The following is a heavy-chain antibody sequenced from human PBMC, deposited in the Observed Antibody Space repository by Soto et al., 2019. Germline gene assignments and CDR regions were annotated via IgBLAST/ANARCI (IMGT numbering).Heavy chain of an antibody. CDR1: GFTFGDSY. J-gene: IGHJ5*02. D-gene: IGHD2-15*01. CDR2: ISPGSRYP. V-gene: IGHV3-11*06. Sequence: QVQLVESGGGLVPPGGSLRLSCAGSGFTFGDSYMSWIRQAPGKGLEWLSYISPGSRYPAYADSVKGRLTISRDNAKRSLDLELMSLTAEDTAIYYCVKGGGGGLFDPWGQGTMVTVSS. CDR3: VKGGGGGLFDP.